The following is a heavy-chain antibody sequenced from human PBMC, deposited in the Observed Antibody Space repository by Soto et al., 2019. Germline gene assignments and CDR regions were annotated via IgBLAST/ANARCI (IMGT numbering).Heavy chain of an antibody. J-gene: IGHJ6*02. V-gene: IGHV4-39*01. D-gene: IGHD2-15*01. CDR3: ASTDSGYCSGGSCPFYYYYYGMDV. CDR1: GGSISSSSYY. Sequence: SETLSLTCTVSGGSISSSSYYWGWIRQPPGKGLEWIGSIYYSGSTYYNPSLKSRVTISVDTSKNQFSLKLSSVTAADTAVYYCASTDSGYCSGGSCPFYYYYYGMDVWGQGTTVTVSS. CDR2: IYYSGST.